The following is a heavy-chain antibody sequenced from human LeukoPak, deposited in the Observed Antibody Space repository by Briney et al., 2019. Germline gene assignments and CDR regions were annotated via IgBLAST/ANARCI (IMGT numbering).Heavy chain of an antibody. J-gene: IGHJ6*02. CDR1: GGSISSYY. CDR2: IYYSGST. Sequence: SETLSLTCTVSGGSISSYYWSWIRQPPGKGLEWIGYIYYSGSTNYNPSLKSRVTISVDTSKNQFSLKLSSVTAADTAVYYCARPRRGPLPGSNYYYYYGMDVWGQGTTVTVSS. CDR3: ARPRRGPLPGSNYYYYYGMDV. V-gene: IGHV4-59*08. D-gene: IGHD5-24*01.